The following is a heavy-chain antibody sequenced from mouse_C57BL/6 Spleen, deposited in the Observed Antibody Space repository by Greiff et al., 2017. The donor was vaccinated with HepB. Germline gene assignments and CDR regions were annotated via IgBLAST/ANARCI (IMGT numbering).Heavy chain of an antibody. J-gene: IGHJ3*01. CDR2: ISSGSSTI. CDR3: ARNDYGSSYQAWFAY. V-gene: IGHV5-17*01. CDR1: GFTFSDYG. Sequence: EVQLVESGGGLVKPGGSLKLSCAASGFTFSDYGMHWVRQAPEKGLEWVAYISSGSSTIYYADTVKGRFTISRDNAKNTLFLQMTSLRSEDTAMYYCARNDYGSSYQAWFAYWGQGTLVTVSA. D-gene: IGHD1-1*01.